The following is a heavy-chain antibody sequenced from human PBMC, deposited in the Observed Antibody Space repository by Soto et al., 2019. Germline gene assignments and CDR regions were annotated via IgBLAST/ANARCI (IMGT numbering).Heavy chain of an antibody. V-gene: IGHV1-69*01. J-gene: IGHJ6*02. CDR1: GGTFSSYA. CDR2: IIPIFGTA. D-gene: IGHD3-9*01. CDR3: ATRGPPITIFSDYYYYGMDV. Sequence: QVQLVQSGAEVKKPGSSVKVSCKASGGTFSSYAISWVRQAPGQGLEWMGGIIPIFGTANYAQKFQGRVTITADESTSTAYMELSSLRSEDTAVYYCATRGPPITIFSDYYYYGMDVWGQGTTVTVSS.